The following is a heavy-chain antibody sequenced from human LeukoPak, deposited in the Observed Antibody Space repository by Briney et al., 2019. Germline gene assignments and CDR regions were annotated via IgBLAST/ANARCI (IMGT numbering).Heavy chain of an antibody. J-gene: IGHJ4*02. V-gene: IGHV3-11*04. D-gene: IGHD6-13*01. CDR1: GFTFSDYY. Sequence: GGSLRLSCAASGFTFSDYYMSWIRQAPGKGLEWVSYISSSGSTIYYADSVKGRFTISRDNAKNSLYLQMNSLRAEDTAVYYCAKCLGPYSPRIAATGTTLDYWGQGTLVTVSS. CDR3: AKCLGPYSPRIAATGTTLDY. CDR2: ISSSGSTI.